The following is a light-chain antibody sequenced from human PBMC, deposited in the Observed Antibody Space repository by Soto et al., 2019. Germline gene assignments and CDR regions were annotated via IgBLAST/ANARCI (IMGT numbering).Light chain of an antibody. V-gene: IGLV1-44*01. CDR1: RPNIGSNT. J-gene: IGLJ2*01. CDR2: SND. CDR3: AAWDDSLKVVV. Sequence: HSVLTQPPSASGTPGQRVTMSCSGSRPNIGSNTVNWYQQLPGTAPKVLIYSNDQRPSGVPDRFSGSKSGTSASLAISGLQSEDEAEYYCAAWDDSLKVVVFGGGTKLTVL.